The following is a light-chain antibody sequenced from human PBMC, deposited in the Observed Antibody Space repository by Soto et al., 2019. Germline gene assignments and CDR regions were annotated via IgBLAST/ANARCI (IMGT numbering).Light chain of an antibody. Sequence: IQMTQSPSSLSASVGDRVTITCRASQSISSYLNWYQQKPGKAPKLLIYAASSLQSGVPSRFSGSGSGTDFTLTISSLQPGDFATYYCLQDYNYPWTFGQGTRWIS. CDR2: AAS. CDR3: LQDYNYPWT. CDR1: QSISSY. V-gene: IGKV1-6*01. J-gene: IGKJ1*01.